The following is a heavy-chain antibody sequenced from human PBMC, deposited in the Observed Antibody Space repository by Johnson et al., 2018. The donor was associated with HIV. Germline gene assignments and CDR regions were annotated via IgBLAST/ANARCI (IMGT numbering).Heavy chain of an antibody. CDR3: AKAGAVAGPGIDAFDI. D-gene: IGHD6-19*01. Sequence: QVQLVESGGGVLQPGRSLGLSCTASGFTFSRNAMHWVRQAPGKGLEWVAVISFDGTNKHYGDSVRGRFTVSRDNSKNTLSLQMNSLRAEDTAVYYCAKAGAVAGPGIDAFDIWGQGTMVTVSS. J-gene: IGHJ3*02. CDR2: ISFDGTNK. CDR1: GFTFSRNA. V-gene: IGHV3-30-3*01.